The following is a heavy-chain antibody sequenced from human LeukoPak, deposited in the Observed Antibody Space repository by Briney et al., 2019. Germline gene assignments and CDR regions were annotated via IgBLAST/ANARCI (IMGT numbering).Heavy chain of an antibody. D-gene: IGHD3-10*01. Sequence: SGPTLVHPTQALTLTCTFSGFSLSTSGVGVGWIRQSPVKALEWLALIYWDDDKRYIPSLKSRLTITQDTSKTQVVLTMTNMDPVDTATYYCARSRDLYLWFGERDSYFDYWGQGTLVTVSS. J-gene: IGHJ4*02. CDR3: ARSRDLYLWFGERDSYFDY. CDR2: IYWDDDK. CDR1: GFSLSTSGVG. V-gene: IGHV2-5*02.